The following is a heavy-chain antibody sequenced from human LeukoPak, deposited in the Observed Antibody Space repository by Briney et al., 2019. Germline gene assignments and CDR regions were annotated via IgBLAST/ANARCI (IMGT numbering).Heavy chain of an antibody. V-gene: IGHV4-4*07. CDR3: ARNLALNDAFDI. CDR1: GGSISDFY. J-gene: IGHJ3*02. D-gene: IGHD3-16*01. Sequence: PWETLTLTCSVSGGSISDFYWSWIRQPAGKALEWIGRVYTSGYTNYNPSLKSRVTMSVDTSKKQFSLKLTSVTAADTAVYYCARNLALNDAFDIWGQETMDTVSS. CDR2: VYTSGYT.